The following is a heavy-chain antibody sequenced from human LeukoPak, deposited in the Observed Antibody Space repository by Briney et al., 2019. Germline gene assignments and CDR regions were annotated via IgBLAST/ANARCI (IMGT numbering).Heavy chain of an antibody. CDR1: GFTFGNYA. CDR2: IRSKAYGGTT. Sequence: PGGSLRLSCTASGFTFGNYAMSWFRQAPGKGLEWVGFIRSKAYGGTTEYAASVKGRFTISRDDSKSIAYLQMNSLKTEDTAVYYCTTTVVAPFVTFDYWGQGTLVTVSS. V-gene: IGHV3-49*03. J-gene: IGHJ4*02. CDR3: TTTVVAPFVTFDY. D-gene: IGHD4-23*01.